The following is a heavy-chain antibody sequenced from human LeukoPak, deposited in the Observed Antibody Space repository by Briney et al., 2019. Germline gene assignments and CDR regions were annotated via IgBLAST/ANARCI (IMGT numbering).Heavy chain of an antibody. CDR3: ARLAQYYDKLYYFDY. V-gene: IGHV5-51*01. Sequence: GESLKISCKGSRYRFTNYWIGWVRQMPGKGLEWMGIIFPGDSDTRYSPSFQGQVTISADKSINTAYLQWSSLKASDTAIYYCARLAQYYDKLYYFDYWGQGTLVSVSS. J-gene: IGHJ4*02. D-gene: IGHD3-22*01. CDR2: IFPGDSDT. CDR1: RYRFTNYW.